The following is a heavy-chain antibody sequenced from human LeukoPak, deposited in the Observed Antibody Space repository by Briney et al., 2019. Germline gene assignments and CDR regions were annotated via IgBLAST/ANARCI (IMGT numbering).Heavy chain of an antibody. CDR3: AIGVRVATFDF. V-gene: IGHV3-66*01. Sequence: GGSLRLSCAASGFTFSNAWMSWVRQAPGKGLEWVSVIHSGVHAYYADSVKGRFTISRENSKNTLYLQMNSLRAEDTAVYYCAIGVRVATFDFWGRGTLVTVSS. CDR2: IHSGVHA. CDR1: GFTFSNAW. J-gene: IGHJ4*02. D-gene: IGHD5-12*01.